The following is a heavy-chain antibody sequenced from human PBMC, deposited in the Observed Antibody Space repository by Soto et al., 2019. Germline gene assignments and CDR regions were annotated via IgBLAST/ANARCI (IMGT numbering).Heavy chain of an antibody. CDR1: GGSISSSNW. Sequence: SETLSLTCAVSGGSISSSNWWHWVRQPPGKGLEWIGEIHHSGTTNYNPSLKSRVAISVDKSKNQFSLKLNSVTAADTAVYYCARVRQYCSGTSCYLDPWGQGTLVTVSS. CDR3: ARVRQYCSGTSCYLDP. J-gene: IGHJ5*02. V-gene: IGHV4-4*02. CDR2: IHHSGTT. D-gene: IGHD2-2*01.